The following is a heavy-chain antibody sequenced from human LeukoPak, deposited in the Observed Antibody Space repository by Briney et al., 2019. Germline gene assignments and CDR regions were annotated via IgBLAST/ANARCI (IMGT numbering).Heavy chain of an antibody. CDR1: GDSVSSNSAA. CDR3: ARDNLWFGELLVAFDI. V-gene: IGHV6-1*01. D-gene: IGHD3-10*01. J-gene: IGHJ3*02. Sequence: SQTLSLTCAISGDSVSSNSAAWNWIRQSPSRGLEWLGRTYYRSKWYNDYAVSVKSRITINPDTSKNQFSLQLNSVTPEDTAVCYCARDNLWFGELLVAFDIWGQGTMVTVSS. CDR2: TYYRSKWYN.